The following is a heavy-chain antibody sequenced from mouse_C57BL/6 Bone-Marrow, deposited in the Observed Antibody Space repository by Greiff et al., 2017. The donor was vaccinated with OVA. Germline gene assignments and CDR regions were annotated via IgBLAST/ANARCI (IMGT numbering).Heavy chain of an antibody. CDR1: GYTFTSYW. CDR2: IYPGSGST. Sequence: VQLQQSGAELVKPGASVKMSCKASGYTFTSYWITWVKQRPGQGLEWIGDIYPGSGSTNYNEKFKSKATLPVDTSSSTAYMQLSSLTSEDSAVYYCAREGDPDAMDYWGQGTSVTVSS. J-gene: IGHJ4*01. V-gene: IGHV1-55*01. D-gene: IGHD3-3*01. CDR3: AREGDPDAMDY.